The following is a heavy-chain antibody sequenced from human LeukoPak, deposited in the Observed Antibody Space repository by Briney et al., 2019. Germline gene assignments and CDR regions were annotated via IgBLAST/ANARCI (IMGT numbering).Heavy chain of an antibody. V-gene: IGHV3-48*02. CDR3: ARDGLHTAHFDY. CDR1: GFTLSTYT. Sequence: GGSLRLSCAASGFTLSTYTMNWVRQAPGKGLEWVSAVSDSIDVHYSDSVKGRFTISRDNARNSLYLQMNSLRDEDTAVYYCARDGLHTAHFDYWGQGTLVTVSS. J-gene: IGHJ4*02. CDR2: VSDSIDV. D-gene: IGHD5-18*01.